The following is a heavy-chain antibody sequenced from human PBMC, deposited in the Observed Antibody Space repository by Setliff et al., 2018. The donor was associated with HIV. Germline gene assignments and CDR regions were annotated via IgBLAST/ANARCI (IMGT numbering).Heavy chain of an antibody. Sequence: ASVKVSCKASGYTFTTYDINWVRQATGQGLEWMGWMNPNSGNTDYAQKFQGRVTMTRDTTVNTVYIEVSSLRSDDTAVYYCSRDVGVPGRGNALEYWGQGTLVTVSS. J-gene: IGHJ4*02. CDR3: SRDVGVPGRGNALEY. CDR2: MNPNSGNT. D-gene: IGHD3-10*01. CDR1: GYTFTTYD. V-gene: IGHV1-8*02.